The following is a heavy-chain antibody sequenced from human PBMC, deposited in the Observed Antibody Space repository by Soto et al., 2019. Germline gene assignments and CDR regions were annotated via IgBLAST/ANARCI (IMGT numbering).Heavy chain of an antibody. CDR3: AKSYSNGWYPDY. J-gene: IGHJ4*02. V-gene: IGHV3-23*01. CDR2: ISGSDGST. D-gene: IGHD6-19*01. CDR1: GFTFNSYA. Sequence: EVQLLESGGGLVQPGGSLRLSCAASGFTFNSYAMSWVRQAPGKGLEWVSVISGSDGSTYYADSVKGRFTISRDNSKNTLYLQMNSLRAEDTAVYYCAKSYSNGWYPDYWGQGTLVTVSS.